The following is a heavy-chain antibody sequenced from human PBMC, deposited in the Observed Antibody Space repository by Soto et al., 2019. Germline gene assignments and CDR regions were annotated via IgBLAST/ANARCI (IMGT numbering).Heavy chain of an antibody. CDR1: GFTFSSYA. CDR2: ISGSGGST. J-gene: IGHJ6*02. V-gene: IGHV3-23*01. CDR3: ARDNWNYASYYYGMDV. Sequence: PGGSLRLSCAASGFTFSSYAMSWVRQAPGEGLEWVSAISGSGGSTYYADSVKGRFTISRDNSKNTLYLQMNSLRAEDTAVYYCARDNWNYASYYYGMDVWGQGTTVTVSS. D-gene: IGHD1-7*01.